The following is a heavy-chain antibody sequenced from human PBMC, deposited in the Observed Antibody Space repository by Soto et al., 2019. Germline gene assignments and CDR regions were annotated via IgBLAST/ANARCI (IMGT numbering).Heavy chain of an antibody. CDR2: VNPNSGDT. CDR3: ARVVPGAEAWFGP. D-gene: IGHD1-26*01. Sequence: QVQLVQSGAEVTKPGASVKVSCKASGYTFTAYYMYWVRQAPGQGLEWMGWVNPNSGDTNYAQKFQGRVSMTTDTSTTTAYMELRSLRSDDTAVYYCARVVPGAEAWFGPWGQGTLVTVSS. CDR1: GYTFTAYY. V-gene: IGHV1-2*02. J-gene: IGHJ5*02.